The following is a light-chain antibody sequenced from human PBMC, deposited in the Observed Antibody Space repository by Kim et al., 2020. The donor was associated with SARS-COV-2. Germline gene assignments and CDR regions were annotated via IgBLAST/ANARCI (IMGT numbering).Light chain of an antibody. Sequence: NFMLTKPHSVSESPGKTVTISCTRSSGSIASNYVQWYQQRPGSAPTTVIYEDNQRPSGVPDRFSGSIDSSSNSASLTISGLKTEDEADYYCQSYDSSTLWVFGGGTQLTVL. CDR3: QSYDSSTLWV. CDR1: SGSIASNY. J-gene: IGLJ3*02. V-gene: IGLV6-57*04. CDR2: EDN.